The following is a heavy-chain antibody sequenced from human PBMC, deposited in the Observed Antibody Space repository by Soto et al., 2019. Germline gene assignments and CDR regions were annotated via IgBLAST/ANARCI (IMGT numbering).Heavy chain of an antibody. CDR2: ISGSGGST. V-gene: IGHV3-23*01. CDR1: GFTFSSYA. D-gene: IGHD3-10*01. CDR3: AKFSITMIRGYYFDY. J-gene: IGHJ4*02. Sequence: GGSLRLSCAASGFTFSSYAMSWVRQAPGKGLEWVSAISGSGGSTYYADSVKGRFAISRDNSKNTLYLQMNSLRAEDTAVYYCAKFSITMIRGYYFDYWGQGTLVTVSS.